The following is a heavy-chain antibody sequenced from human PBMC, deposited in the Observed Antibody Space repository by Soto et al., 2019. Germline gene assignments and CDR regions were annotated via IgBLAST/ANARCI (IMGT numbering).Heavy chain of an antibody. CDR3: ARDLSGSYFGYYYYGMDV. J-gene: IGHJ6*02. CDR1: GYTFTGYY. V-gene: IGHV1-2*04. D-gene: IGHD1-26*01. CDR2: INPNSGGT. Sequence: ASVKVSCKASGYTFTGYYMHWVRQAPGQGLEWMGWINPNSGGTNYAQKFQGWVTMTRDTSISTAYMELSRLRSDDTAVYYCARDLSGSYFGYYYYGMDVWGQGTTVTVSS.